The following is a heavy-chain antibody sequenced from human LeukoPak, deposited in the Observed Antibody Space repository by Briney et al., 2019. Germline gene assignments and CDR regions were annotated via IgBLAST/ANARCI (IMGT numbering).Heavy chain of an antibody. CDR1: GGSISSSSYY. D-gene: IGHD3-22*01. J-gene: IGHJ4*02. Sequence: SETLSLTCTVSGGSISSSSYYWGWIRQPPGKGLEWIGSIYYSGSTYYNPSPKSRVTISVDTSKNQFSLKLSSVTAADTAVYYCVRVVRRRYYFDYWGQGTLVTVSS. CDR2: IYYSGST. V-gene: IGHV4-39*01. CDR3: VRVVRRRYYFDY.